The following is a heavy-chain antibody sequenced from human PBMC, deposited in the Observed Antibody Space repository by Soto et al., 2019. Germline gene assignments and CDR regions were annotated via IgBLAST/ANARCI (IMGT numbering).Heavy chain of an antibody. D-gene: IGHD1-26*01. Sequence: PSETLSLTCTVSGGSISSYYWSWIRQPPGKGLEWIGYIYYSGRTNYNPSLKSRVTISVDTSKNQFSLKLSSVTAADTTVYYCARRYGGNFDYWGQGTLVTVS. CDR3: ARRYGGNFDY. V-gene: IGHV4-59*01. J-gene: IGHJ4*02. CDR2: IYYSGRT. CDR1: GGSISSYY.